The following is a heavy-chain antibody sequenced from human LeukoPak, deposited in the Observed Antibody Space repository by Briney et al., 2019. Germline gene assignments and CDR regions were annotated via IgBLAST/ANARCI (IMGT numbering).Heavy chain of an antibody. V-gene: IGHV4-4*07. CDR2: IYTSGST. CDR1: GGSISSYY. Sequence: SETLSLNCTVSGGSISSYYWSWIRQPAGKGLEWIGRIYTSGSTNYNPSLKSRVTMSVDTSKNQFSLKLSSVTAADTAVYYCARAKFSTYYPQGFYFDYWGQGTLVTVSS. CDR3: ARAKFSTYYPQGFYFDY. D-gene: IGHD3-10*01. J-gene: IGHJ4*02.